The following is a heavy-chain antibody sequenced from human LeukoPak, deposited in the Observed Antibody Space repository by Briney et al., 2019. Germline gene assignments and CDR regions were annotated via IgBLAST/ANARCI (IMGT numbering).Heavy chain of an antibody. Sequence: ASVKVSCKASGGTFSSYAIGWVRQAPGQGLEWMGGIIPIFGTANYAQKFQGRVTITADESTSTAYMELSSLRSEDTAVYYCARESTAGSSWLYYWGQGTLVTVSS. J-gene: IGHJ4*02. CDR1: GGTFSSYA. CDR3: ARESTAGSSWLYY. CDR2: IIPIFGTA. D-gene: IGHD6-13*01. V-gene: IGHV1-69*13.